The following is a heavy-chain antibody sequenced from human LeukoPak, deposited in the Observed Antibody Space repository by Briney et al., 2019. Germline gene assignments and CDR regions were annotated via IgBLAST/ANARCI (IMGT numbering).Heavy chain of an antibody. D-gene: IGHD1-26*01. J-gene: IGHJ4*02. Sequence: SETLSLTCTVSGGSISSSSDYWGWVRQPPRKGLEWIGSMYYSGSTYYNPSLKSRVTISVDTSKNQFSLKLSSVTAADTAVYYCASLRERSYYARGFDYWGQGTLVTVSS. CDR2: MYYSGST. V-gene: IGHV4-39*01. CDR1: GGSISSSSDY. CDR3: ASLRERSYYARGFDY.